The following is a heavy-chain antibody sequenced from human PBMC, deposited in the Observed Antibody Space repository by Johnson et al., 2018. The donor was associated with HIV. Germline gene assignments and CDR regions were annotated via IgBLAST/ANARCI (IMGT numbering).Heavy chain of an antibody. V-gene: IGHV3-30*18. D-gene: IGHD4-11*01. CDR3: AKGWDPMTTVNTFAFDI. CDR1: GFTFSNYG. J-gene: IGHJ3*02. Sequence: QVQLVESGGGVVQPGRSLRLSCAAFGFTFSNYGVHWVRQAPGKGLAWVAVISSDGSNKYYADSVKGRFTISRDNYKNTLYLQMNTLRAEDAAVYYCAKGWDPMTTVNTFAFDIWGQGTMVTVSS. CDR2: ISSDGSNK.